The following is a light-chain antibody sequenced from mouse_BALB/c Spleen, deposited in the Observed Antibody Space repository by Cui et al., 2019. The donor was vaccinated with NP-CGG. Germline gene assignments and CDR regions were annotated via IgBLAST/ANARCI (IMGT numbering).Light chain of an antibody. Sequence: QAVVTQESALPTSPGETVTLTCRSSTGTVTINNYANWVQEKPDHLFTGLIGGTNNRAPGVPARFSGSLIGDKAAFTITGAQTEDEAIYFCALWYSNHWVFGGGTKLTVL. V-gene: IGLV1*01. CDR2: GTN. CDR3: ALWYSNHWV. CDR1: TGTVTINNY. J-gene: IGLJ1*01.